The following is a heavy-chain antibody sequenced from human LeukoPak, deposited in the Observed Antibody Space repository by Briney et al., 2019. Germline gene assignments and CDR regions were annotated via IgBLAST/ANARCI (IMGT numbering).Heavy chain of an antibody. CDR2: IIPIFGTA. CDR3: ARSPWPSSGEFDY. Sequence: SVKVSCKTSGGTFSSYTISWVRQAPGQGLEWMGGIIPIFGTANYAQKFQGRVAITADESTSTAYMELSSLGSEDTAVYYCARSPWPSSGEFDYWGQGTLVTVSS. D-gene: IGHD1-26*01. J-gene: IGHJ4*02. CDR1: GGTFSSYT. V-gene: IGHV1-69*13.